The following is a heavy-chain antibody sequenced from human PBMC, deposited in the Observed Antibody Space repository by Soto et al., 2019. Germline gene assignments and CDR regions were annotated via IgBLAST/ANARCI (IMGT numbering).Heavy chain of an antibody. Sequence: QITLKESGPTLAKPTQTLTLTCTFSGLSLSSSGVAVGWVRQPPGKALEWLALIFWDDDKRYSPALKSRLTVSKDTSNKQVDFTMTNVDPVDKGTYYCAHGTTRTPLLAYWGQGTPVSVSS. CDR3: AHGTTRTPLLAY. CDR1: GLSLSSSGVA. J-gene: IGHJ4*02. CDR2: IFWDDDK. D-gene: IGHD2-2*01. V-gene: IGHV2-5*02.